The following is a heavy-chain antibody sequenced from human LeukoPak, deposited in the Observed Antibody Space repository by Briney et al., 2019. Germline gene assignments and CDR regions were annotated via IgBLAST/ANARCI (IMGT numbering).Heavy chain of an antibody. D-gene: IGHD3-9*01. Sequence: SETLSLTCAVYGGSFNGYYWSWIRQPPGKGLEWIGEISHSGSTNYNPSLKSRVTISVDTSKNQFSLKLSSVTAADTAAYYCARQKRYDILTGYYGRWFDPWGQGTLVTVSS. CDR3: ARQKRYDILTGYYGRWFDP. CDR1: GGSFNGYY. V-gene: IGHV4-34*01. J-gene: IGHJ5*02. CDR2: ISHSGST.